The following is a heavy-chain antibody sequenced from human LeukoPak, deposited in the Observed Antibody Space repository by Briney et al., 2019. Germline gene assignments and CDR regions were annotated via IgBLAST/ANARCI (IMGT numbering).Heavy chain of an antibody. CDR1: GYTFTTYY. V-gene: IGHV1-46*01. Sequence: GASVKLSCKASGYTFTTYYMHWVRQAPGQGLEWMGIINPNGGSTSYAQKFQGRVTMTRDMSTSTVYMELSSLRSEDMAVYYCTRGARRSASGDYFDYWGQGTLVTVSS. CDR2: INPNGGST. J-gene: IGHJ4*02. D-gene: IGHD6-25*01. CDR3: TRGARRSASGDYFDY.